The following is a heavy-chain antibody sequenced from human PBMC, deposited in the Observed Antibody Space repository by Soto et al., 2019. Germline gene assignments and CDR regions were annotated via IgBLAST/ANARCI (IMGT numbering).Heavy chain of an antibody. V-gene: IGHV4-30-4*01. CDR1: GGSISNVGYF. CDR2: IYHTGTT. D-gene: IGHD2-2*01. Sequence: QVQLQESGPGLVNPSQTLSLTCTVSGGSISNVGYFWSWIRQPPGKGLEWIGFIYHTGTTYYNSSLRSRVSISIDTSKRQFSLKLNSVTAADTAVYYCARVMAAMQNWLDPWGQGTLVTVSP. CDR3: ARVMAAMQNWLDP. J-gene: IGHJ5*02.